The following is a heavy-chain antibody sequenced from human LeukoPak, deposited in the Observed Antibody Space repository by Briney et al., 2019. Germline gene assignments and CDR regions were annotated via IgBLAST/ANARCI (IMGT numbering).Heavy chain of an antibody. Sequence: GGSLRLSCAASGFTFSSYAMSWARQAPGKGLEWVSTISASGDSTYYADSVKGRFTISRDNSKNTLYLQMNSLRAEDTAVYYCAKDHLYYYDSSGIADYWGQGTLVTVSS. CDR2: ISASGDST. CDR1: GFTFSSYA. V-gene: IGHV3-23*01. CDR3: AKDHLYYYDSSGIADY. D-gene: IGHD3-22*01. J-gene: IGHJ4*02.